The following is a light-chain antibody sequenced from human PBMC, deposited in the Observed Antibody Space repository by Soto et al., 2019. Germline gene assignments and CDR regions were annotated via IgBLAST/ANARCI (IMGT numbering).Light chain of an antibody. V-gene: IGKV3-15*01. Sequence: EVVMTQSPATLSVSPGERATLSCRASERVSSNLAWCQQRHGQAPRLLIYDASTRATGIPARFSGSGSGTDFTLTISGLQSENCAVYYCQQYGSSPMTFGQGTRLDI. CDR1: ERVSSN. J-gene: IGKJ5*01. CDR2: DAS. CDR3: QQYGSSPMT.